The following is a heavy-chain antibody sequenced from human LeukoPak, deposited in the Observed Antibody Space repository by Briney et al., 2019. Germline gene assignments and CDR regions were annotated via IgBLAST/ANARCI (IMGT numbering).Heavy chain of an antibody. Sequence: GESLQISCKGSGYSFTNYWIGWVRQMPGKGLEWMGIIYPGDSDSRSSPSFQGQVTISADKSISAAYLQWSSLKASDTAMYYCARLNRDSGWYGGSDYWGQGTLVTVSS. CDR2: IYPGDSDS. D-gene: IGHD6-19*01. CDR3: ARLNRDSGWYGGSDY. J-gene: IGHJ4*02. CDR1: GYSFTNYW. V-gene: IGHV5-51*01.